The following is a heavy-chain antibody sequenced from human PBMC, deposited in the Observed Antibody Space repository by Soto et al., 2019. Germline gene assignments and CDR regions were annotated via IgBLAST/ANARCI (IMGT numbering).Heavy chain of an antibody. CDR1: DGSISSYY. V-gene: IGHV4-59*08. Sequence: SETLSLTCTVSDGSISSYYWGWIRQPPGKGLEWIGYIFYTGSTNYNPSLKSRVTISVDTSKNQFSLKLSSVTAADTAVYYCARHSPTENNWNYFDYGGQGTLVTVSS. CDR2: IFYTGST. D-gene: IGHD1-1*01. J-gene: IGHJ4*02. CDR3: ARHSPTENNWNYFDY.